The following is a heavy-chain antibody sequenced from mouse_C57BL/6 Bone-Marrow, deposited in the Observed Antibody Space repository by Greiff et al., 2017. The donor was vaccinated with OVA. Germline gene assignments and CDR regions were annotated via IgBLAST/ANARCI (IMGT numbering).Heavy chain of an antibody. V-gene: IGHV5-2*01. J-gene: IGHJ2*01. D-gene: IGHD2-12*01. CDR3: ARQGRRRRYFDY. CDR2: INSDGGST. Sequence: EVNVVESGGGLVQPGESLKLSCESNEYEFPSHDMSWVRKTPEKRLELVAAINSDGGSTYYPDTMERRFIIARDNTKKTLYLQMSSLRSEDTALYYCARQGRRRRYFDYWGQGTTLTVSS. CDR1: EYEFPSHD.